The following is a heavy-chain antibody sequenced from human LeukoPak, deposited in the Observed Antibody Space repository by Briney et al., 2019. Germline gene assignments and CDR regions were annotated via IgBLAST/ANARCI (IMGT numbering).Heavy chain of an antibody. CDR2: IYYNGSS. D-gene: IGHD2/OR15-2a*01. Sequence: SESLSLTCSVSGGSISSGDYYWSWIRQPPGRGLERIGYIYYNGSSFYNPSLKSRVTISVDTSMNHVSLTLSSVTAADTAVYYCARGNNPYFFDYWGQGTLVTVSS. CDR3: ARGNNPYFFDY. J-gene: IGHJ4*02. CDR1: GGSISSGDYY. V-gene: IGHV4-30-4*08.